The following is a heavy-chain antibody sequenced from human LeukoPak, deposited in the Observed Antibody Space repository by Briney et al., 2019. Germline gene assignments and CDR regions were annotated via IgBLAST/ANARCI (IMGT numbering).Heavy chain of an antibody. CDR2: IRHDGSNK. D-gene: IGHD6-13*01. Sequence: GGSLRLSCAASGFTFSSYGMHWVRQAPGKGLEWVAFIRHDGSNKYYADSVKGRFTVSRDNSKNTLYLQMNSLRAEDTAVYYCARTYSSSWYGNWFDPWGQGTLVTVSS. CDR1: GFTFSSYG. J-gene: IGHJ5*02. V-gene: IGHV3-30*02. CDR3: ARTYSSSWYGNWFDP.